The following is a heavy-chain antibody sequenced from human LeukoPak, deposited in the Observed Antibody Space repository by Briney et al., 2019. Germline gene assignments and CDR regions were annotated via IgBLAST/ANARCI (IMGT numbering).Heavy chain of an antibody. Sequence: PSETLSLTCTVSGGSISSYYWSWIRQPPGKGLEWIGYIYYSGSTNYNPSLKSRVTISVDTSKNQFSPKLSSVTAADTAVYYCARDPGDSSGYYSLDYWGQGTLVTVSS. J-gene: IGHJ4*02. CDR3: ARDPGDSSGYYSLDY. CDR1: GGSISSYY. V-gene: IGHV4-59*01. CDR2: IYYSGST. D-gene: IGHD3-22*01.